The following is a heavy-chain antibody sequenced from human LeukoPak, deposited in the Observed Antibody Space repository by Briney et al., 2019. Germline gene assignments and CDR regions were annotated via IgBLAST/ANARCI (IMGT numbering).Heavy chain of an antibody. J-gene: IGHJ4*02. CDR2: INAGNGNT. V-gene: IGHV1-3*01. Sequence: ASVKVSCKASGYTFTSYAMHWVRQAPGQRLEWMGWINAGNGNTKYSQKFQGRVTITRDTSASTAYMELSSLRSEDTAVYYCAREGVVVTATRGYFDYWGQGTLVTVSS. CDR1: GYTFTSYA. D-gene: IGHD2-21*02. CDR3: AREGVVVTATRGYFDY.